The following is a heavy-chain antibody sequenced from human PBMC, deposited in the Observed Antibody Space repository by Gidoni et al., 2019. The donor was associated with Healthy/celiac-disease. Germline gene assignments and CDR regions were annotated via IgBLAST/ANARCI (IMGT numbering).Heavy chain of an antibody. V-gene: IGHV4-59*01. Sequence: QVQLQESGPGLVKPSETLSLTCTVSGGSISSYYWSWIRQPPGKGLEWIGYIYYRGSTNYNPSLKSRVTISVDTSKNQVSLKLSSVTAADTAVYYCAAQNYYDSSGYYVNWFDPWGQGTLVTVSS. J-gene: IGHJ5*02. D-gene: IGHD3-22*01. CDR1: GGSISSYY. CDR3: AAQNYYDSSGYYVNWFDP. CDR2: IYYRGST.